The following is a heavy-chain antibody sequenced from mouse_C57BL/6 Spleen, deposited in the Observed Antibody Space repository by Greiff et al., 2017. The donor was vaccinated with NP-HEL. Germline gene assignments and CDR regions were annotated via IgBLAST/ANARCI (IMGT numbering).Heavy chain of an antibody. D-gene: IGHD1-1*01. CDR1: GYTFTDYY. CDR3: APIYYYGSSPAWFAY. J-gene: IGHJ3*01. V-gene: IGHV1-26*01. Sequence: EVQLQQSGPELVKPGASVKISCKASGYTFTDYYMNWVKQSHGKSLEWIGDINPNNGGTSYNEKFKGKATLTVDKSSSTAYMELRSLTFEGSAVYYCAPIYYYGSSPAWFAYWGQGTLVTVSA. CDR2: INPNNGGT.